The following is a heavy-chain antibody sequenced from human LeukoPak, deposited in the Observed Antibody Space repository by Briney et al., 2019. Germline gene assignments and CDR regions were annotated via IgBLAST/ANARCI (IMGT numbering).Heavy chain of an antibody. V-gene: IGHV3-66*01. CDR3: ARDSGSYYYFDY. CDR2: IYSGGST. Sequence: GGSLRLSCAASGFTVSSNYMSWVRQAPGKGLEWVSVIYSGGSTYYADSVKGRFTISSDNSKNTLYLQMNSLRAEDTAVYYCARDSGSYYYFDYWGQGTLVTVSS. J-gene: IGHJ4*02. CDR1: GFTVSSNY. D-gene: IGHD1-26*01.